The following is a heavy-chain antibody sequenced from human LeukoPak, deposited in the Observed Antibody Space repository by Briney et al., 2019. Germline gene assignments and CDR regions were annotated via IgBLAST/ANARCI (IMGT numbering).Heavy chain of an antibody. J-gene: IGHJ6*03. CDR2: IKQDGSEK. CDR3: ARGYCSGGSCYGKLYYYYYYMDV. D-gene: IGHD2-15*01. Sequence: GGSLRLSCAASGFTLSSYWMSWVRQAPGKGLEWVANIKQDGSEKYYVDSVKGRFTISRDNAKNSLYLQMNSLRAEDTAVYYCARGYCSGGSCYGKLYYYYYYMDVWGKGTTVTISS. V-gene: IGHV3-7*01. CDR1: GFTLSSYW.